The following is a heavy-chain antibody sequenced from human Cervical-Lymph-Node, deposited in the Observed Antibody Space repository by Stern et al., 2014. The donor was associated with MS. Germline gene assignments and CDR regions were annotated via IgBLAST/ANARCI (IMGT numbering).Heavy chain of an antibody. Sequence: QMQLQESGPGLVKPSATLSLTCAVSGGPISSSNWWSWVRQPPGKGLEWTGEIYHSGSTNNNPSLKSRVTISLDKSKNQFSLKLISVTAADTAVYYCARVFGDYVFWFDPWGQGTLVTVSS. J-gene: IGHJ5*02. D-gene: IGHD4-17*01. CDR3: ARVFGDYVFWFDP. CDR1: GGPISSSNW. CDR2: IYHSGST. V-gene: IGHV4-4*02.